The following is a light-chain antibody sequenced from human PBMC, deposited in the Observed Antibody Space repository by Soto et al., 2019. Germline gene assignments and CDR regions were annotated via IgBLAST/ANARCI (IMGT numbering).Light chain of an antibody. Sequence: AIQMTQSPSSLSASVGDRVIITCRASQAIRTELGWYQQRPGKAPKLLIYGTSTLQSGVPSRFSGSGSGTDFTLTINGLQPEDFATCYCLQDYSYPRTFGQGTKVDVK. V-gene: IGKV1-6*01. CDR3: LQDYSYPRT. J-gene: IGKJ1*01. CDR2: GTS. CDR1: QAIRTE.